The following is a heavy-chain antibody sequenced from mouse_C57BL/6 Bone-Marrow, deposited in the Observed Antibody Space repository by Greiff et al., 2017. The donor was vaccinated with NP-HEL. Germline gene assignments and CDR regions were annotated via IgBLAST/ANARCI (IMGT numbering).Heavy chain of an antibody. CDR3: ARHYGSSSFAY. J-gene: IGHJ3*01. D-gene: IGHD1-1*01. CDR1: GYTFTSYW. Sequence: VKLQQPGAELVKPGASVKLSCKASGYTFTSYWMHWVKQRPGQGLEWIGMIHPNSGSTNYNEKFKSKATLTVDKSSSTAYMQLSSLTSEDSAVYYCARHYGSSSFAYWGQGTLVTVSA. CDR2: IHPNSGST. V-gene: IGHV1-64*01.